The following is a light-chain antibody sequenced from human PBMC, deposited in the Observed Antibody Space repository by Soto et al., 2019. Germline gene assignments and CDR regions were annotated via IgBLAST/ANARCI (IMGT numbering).Light chain of an antibody. CDR3: QHRSIWPVS. CDR2: DAS. V-gene: IGKV3-11*01. CDR1: QSVSSY. J-gene: IGKJ5*01. Sequence: EIVLTQSPATLSLSPGERATLSCRASQSVSSYLAWYQQKPGQAPRLLIYDASNRATGVPARFSGSGSGTEFTLPISGLGPEDFAVYYCQHRSIWPVSFGQGTRLEMK.